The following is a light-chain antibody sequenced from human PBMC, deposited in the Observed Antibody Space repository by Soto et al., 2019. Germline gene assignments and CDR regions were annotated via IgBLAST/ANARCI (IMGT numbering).Light chain of an antibody. CDR3: SSYTSSLSV. J-gene: IGLJ1*01. Sequence: QSALTQPASVSGSPGQSITISCTGTSSDVGGYNYVSWYQQHPGKAPKLMIYKVSNRPSGVSNRFSGSKSGNTASLTISGLQAEDEADYYCSSYTSSLSVFGTGTKVTVL. CDR1: SSDVGGYNY. CDR2: KVS. V-gene: IGLV2-14*01.